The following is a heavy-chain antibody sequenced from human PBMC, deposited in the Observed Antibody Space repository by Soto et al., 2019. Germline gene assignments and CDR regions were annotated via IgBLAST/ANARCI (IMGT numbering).Heavy chain of an antibody. CDR2: INHSGST. D-gene: IGHD2-2*01. J-gene: IGHJ5*02. V-gene: IGHV4-34*01. Sequence: PSETLSLTCAVYGGSFSGYYWSWIRQPPGKGLEWIGEINHSGSTTYNPSLKSRVTISIDTSKNQFSLKLSSVTAADTAVYYCARVPDRWGQGTLVTVSS. CDR3: ARVPDR. CDR1: GGSFSGYY.